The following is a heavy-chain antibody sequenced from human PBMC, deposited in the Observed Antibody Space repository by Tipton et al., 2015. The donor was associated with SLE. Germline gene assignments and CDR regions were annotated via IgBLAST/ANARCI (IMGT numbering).Heavy chain of an antibody. V-gene: IGHV4-39*07. D-gene: IGHD1-26*01. J-gene: IGHJ2*01. CDR1: GDSISSDIHY. CDR3: ARNGASYYMYFNL. CDR2: VFYTGTT. Sequence: TLSLTCTVSGDSISSDIHYWGWIRQPPGKGLEWIGSVFYTGTTSYNSSVKSRVAISIDTSKNHFSLRLTSVTAADTAVYYCARNGASYYMYFNLWGRGTLVTVSS.